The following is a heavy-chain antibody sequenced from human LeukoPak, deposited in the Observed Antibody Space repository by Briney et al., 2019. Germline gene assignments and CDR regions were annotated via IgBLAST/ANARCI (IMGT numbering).Heavy chain of an antibody. CDR1: GGSINSYY. Sequence: SETLSLTCTVSGGSINSYYWSWIRQPPGKGLEWIGYIYYSGSTNYNPSLKSRVTILVDTSKNQFSLKLSSVTAADTAVYYCAGGGNVVVITVWGQGTLVTVSS. D-gene: IGHD3-22*01. V-gene: IGHV4-59*08. CDR3: AGGGNVVVITV. J-gene: IGHJ4*02. CDR2: IYYSGST.